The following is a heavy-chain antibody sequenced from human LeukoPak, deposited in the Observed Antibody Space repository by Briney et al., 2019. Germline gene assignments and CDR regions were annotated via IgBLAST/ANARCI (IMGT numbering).Heavy chain of an antibody. Sequence: GASVKVSCKASGGTFSSYSISWVRQAPGQGLEWMGGIIPIFDTADYAQKFQGRVTITADESTSTAYMELSSLRPEDTAVFYCARISLGAIWGYYYGMDVWGQGTTVTVSS. CDR2: IIPIFDTA. CDR1: GGTFSSYS. D-gene: IGHD1-26*01. J-gene: IGHJ6*02. V-gene: IGHV1-69*13. CDR3: ARISLGAIWGYYYGMDV.